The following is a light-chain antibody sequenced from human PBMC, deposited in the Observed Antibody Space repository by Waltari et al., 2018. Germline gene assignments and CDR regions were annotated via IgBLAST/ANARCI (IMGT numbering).Light chain of an antibody. J-gene: IGKJ4*01. CDR3: QQYNSYSLLT. V-gene: IGKV1-5*03. CDR1: QSISNG. Sequence: DIQMTPSPSTLSASVGDRVTIPCRASQSISNGLAWYQQKPGKAPKLLIYKASTLESGVPSRFCGSGSGTEFTHTIISLQPDEYATYYYQQYNSYSLLTFGGGTKVEIK. CDR2: KAS.